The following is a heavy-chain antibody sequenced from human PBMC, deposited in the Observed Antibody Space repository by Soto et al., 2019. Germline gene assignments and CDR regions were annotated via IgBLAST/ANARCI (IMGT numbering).Heavy chain of an antibody. Sequence: QVQLVESGGDVVQPGRSLRLSCAASGFACSSYAMHWVHHAPGKGLEWVAVISYNGDTTYYAESVKGRFTISRDNSTNALYLHTNSLSAEDASVSYCARDQIPGAPYYCDYWGQGTLVTVAS. J-gene: IGHJ4*02. CDR1: GFACSSYA. CDR2: ISYNGDTT. V-gene: IGHV3-30-3*01. CDR3: ARDQIPGAPYYCDY.